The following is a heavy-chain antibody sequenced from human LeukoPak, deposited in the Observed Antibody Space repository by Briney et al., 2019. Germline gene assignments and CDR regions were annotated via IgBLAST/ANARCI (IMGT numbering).Heavy chain of an antibody. Sequence: GRSLRLSCAASGFTFSSYWMRWVRQAPGKGPVWVSRIKSDGRSTSYMDSVKGRVTMSRDNAKNTLYLQMDSLRAEDTAMYYCARAGGGNDDVFDIWGQGTMVTVSS. CDR3: ARAGGGNDDVFDI. CDR2: IKSDGRST. V-gene: IGHV3-74*01. CDR1: GFTFSSYW. D-gene: IGHD5-12*01. J-gene: IGHJ3*02.